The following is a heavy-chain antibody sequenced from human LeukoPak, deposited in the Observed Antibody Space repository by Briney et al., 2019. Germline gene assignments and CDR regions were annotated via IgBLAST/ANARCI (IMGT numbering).Heavy chain of an antibody. CDR2: IIPIFGTA. Sequence: ASVKVSCKASGGTFSSYAISWVRQAPGQGLEWMGGIIPIFGTANYAQKFQGRVTITADKSTSTAYMELSSLRSEDTAVYYCARGDSTRGALDYWGQGTLVTVSS. CDR3: ARGDSTRGALDY. CDR1: GGTFSSYA. J-gene: IGHJ4*02. D-gene: IGHD2/OR15-2a*01. V-gene: IGHV1-69*06.